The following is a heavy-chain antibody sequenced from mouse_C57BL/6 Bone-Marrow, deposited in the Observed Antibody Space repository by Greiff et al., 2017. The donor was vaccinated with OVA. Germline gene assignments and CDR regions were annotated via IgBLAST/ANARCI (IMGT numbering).Heavy chain of an antibody. CDR2: ILPGSGST. CDR3: AGGGRTVAWYFDV. D-gene: IGHD1-1*01. Sequence: VHLVESGAELMKPGASVQLSCKATGYTFPGYWIEWVKQRPGHGLEWIGEILPGSGSTNYNEKFKGKATFTADTSSNTAYMQLSSLTTEDSAIYDCAGGGRTVAWYFDVWGTGTTVTVSS. V-gene: IGHV1-9*01. CDR1: GYTFPGYW. J-gene: IGHJ1*03.